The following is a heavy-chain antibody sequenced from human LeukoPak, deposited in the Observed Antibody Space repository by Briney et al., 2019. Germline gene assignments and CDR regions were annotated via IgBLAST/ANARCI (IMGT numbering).Heavy chain of an antibody. CDR3: ARDPITDYYGSGSYDRFFSGPPSFDY. Sequence: ASVKVSCKASGYTFTGYYMHWVRQAPGQGLEWMGWINPNSGGTNYAQKFQGRVTMTRDTSTSTAYMELSRLRSDDTAVYYCARDPITDYYGSGSYDRFFSGPPSFDYWGQGTLVTVSS. V-gene: IGHV1-2*02. CDR2: INPNSGGT. D-gene: IGHD3-10*01. J-gene: IGHJ4*02. CDR1: GYTFTGYY.